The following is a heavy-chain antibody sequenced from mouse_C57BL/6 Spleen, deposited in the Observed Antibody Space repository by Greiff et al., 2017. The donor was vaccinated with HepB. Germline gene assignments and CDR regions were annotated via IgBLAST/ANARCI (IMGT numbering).Heavy chain of an antibody. V-gene: IGHV1-15*01. CDR1: GYTFTDYE. CDR2: IDPETGGT. Sequence: LLESGAELVRPGASVTLSCKASGYTFTDYEMHWVKQTPVHGLEWIGAIDPETGGTAYNQKFKGKAILTADKSSSTAYMELRSLTSEDSAVYYCTRGGYYGSSAMDYWGQGTSVTVSS. D-gene: IGHD1-1*01. CDR3: TRGGYYGSSAMDY. J-gene: IGHJ4*01.